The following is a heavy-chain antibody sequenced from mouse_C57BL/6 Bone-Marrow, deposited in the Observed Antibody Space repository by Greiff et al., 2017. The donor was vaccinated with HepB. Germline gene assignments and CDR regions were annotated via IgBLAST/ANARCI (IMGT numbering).Heavy chain of an antibody. CDR2: IRLKSDNYAT. CDR1: GFTFSNYW. Sequence: DVKLEESGGGLVQPGGSMKLSCVASGFTFSNYWMNWVRQSPEKGLEWVAQIRLKSDNYATHYAESVKGRFTISRDDSKSSVYLQMNNLRAEDTGIYYCTGWLRRTPHYYAMDYWGQGTSVTVSS. V-gene: IGHV6-3*01. CDR3: TGWLRRTPHYYAMDY. D-gene: IGHD2-2*01. J-gene: IGHJ4*01.